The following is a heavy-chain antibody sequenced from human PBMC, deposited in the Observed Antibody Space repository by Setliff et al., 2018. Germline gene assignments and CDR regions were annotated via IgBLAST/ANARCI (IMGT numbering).Heavy chain of an antibody. J-gene: IGHJ4*02. CDR1: GDSINSGTYY. CDR2: IYTGGST. V-gene: IGHV4-61*02. Sequence: SETLSLTCSVSGDSINSGTYYWSWFRQSAGKGLEWIGRIYTGGSTNYNPSLKSRVTISVDTSKNQFSLKLSSVTAADTAVYYCASYRQDVNYWGQGTLVTVSS. CDR3: ASYRQDVNY. D-gene: IGHD4-4*01.